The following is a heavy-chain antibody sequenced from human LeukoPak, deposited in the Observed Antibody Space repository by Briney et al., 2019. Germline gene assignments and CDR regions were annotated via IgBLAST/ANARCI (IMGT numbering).Heavy chain of an antibody. CDR2: ISWDGGVT. CDR1: GFIFDDYL. V-gene: IGHV3-43*01. D-gene: IGHD3-10*01. CDR3: AKDRQLAVRLLWLHYFDY. J-gene: IGHJ4*02. Sequence: GGSLRLSCAASGFIFDDYLIHWVRQRPGKGLEWVSLISWDGGVTYHADSVKGRFTISRDNSKNTLYLQMNSLRAEDTAVYYCAKDRQLAVRLLWLHYFDYWGQGTLVTVSS.